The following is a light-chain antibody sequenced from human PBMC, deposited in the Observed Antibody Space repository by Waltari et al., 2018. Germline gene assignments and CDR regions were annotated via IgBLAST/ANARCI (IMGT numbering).Light chain of an antibody. J-gene: IGKJ1*01. V-gene: IGKV4-1*01. CDR1: QSVLYSSNHKNY. CDR3: QQYYTPPWT. CDR2: WAS. Sequence: DIVMTQSPDSLAVSLGGRATINCKSSQSVLYSSNHKNYLAWFQQNPGQPPKLLIYWASTRESGVPDRFSGSGSETDFTLTISSLQAEDVAVYFCQQYYTPPWTFGQGTKVEIK.